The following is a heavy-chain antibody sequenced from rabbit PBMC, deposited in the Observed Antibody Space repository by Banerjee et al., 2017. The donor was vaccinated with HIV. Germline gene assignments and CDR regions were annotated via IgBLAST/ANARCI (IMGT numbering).Heavy chain of an antibody. CDR2: IYNGDGST. V-gene: IGHV1S47*01. CDR1: GFIFSSYG. Sequence: QEQLVESGGGLVQPGGSLKLSCKVSGFIFSSYGMSWVRQAPGKGLEWIGCIYNGDGSTYYASWAKGRFTITRSTSLNTVTLQMTSLTAADTATYFCARESPSYDDYGDLTRLDLWGQGTLVTV. J-gene: IGHJ3*01. CDR3: ARESPSYDDYGDLTRLDL. D-gene: IGHD2-1*01.